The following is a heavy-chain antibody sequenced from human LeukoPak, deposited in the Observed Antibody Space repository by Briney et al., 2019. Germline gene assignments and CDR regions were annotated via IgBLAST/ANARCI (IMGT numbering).Heavy chain of an antibody. Sequence: GGSLRLSCEASGFTFSDYWMIWVRQAPGKGLEWVSAISGSGGSTYYADSVKGRFTISRDNSKNTLYLQMNSLRAEDTAVYYCAKDNRLPTNNWFDPWGQGTLVTVSS. V-gene: IGHV3-23*01. J-gene: IGHJ5*02. CDR1: GFTFSDYW. CDR3: AKDNRLPTNNWFDP. D-gene: IGHD2/OR15-2a*01. CDR2: ISGSGGST.